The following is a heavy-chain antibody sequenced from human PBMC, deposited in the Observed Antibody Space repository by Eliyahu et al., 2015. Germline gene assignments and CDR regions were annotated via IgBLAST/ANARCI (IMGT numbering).Heavy chain of an antibody. J-gene: IGHJ4*02. D-gene: IGHD3-16*01. CDR3: ARGNGYDWGYYFDF. CDR1: GGSFSGYY. CDR2: INPTGST. Sequence: QVQLQQWGAGLLKPSETLSLTCAVXGGSFSGYYWNWIRQPPGKGLEWIGEINPTGSTNYNPSLKSRVTISVDTSKNQFSLKVNSVTAADTALYYCARGNGYDWGYYFDFWGRGTLVTVSS. V-gene: IGHV4-34*01.